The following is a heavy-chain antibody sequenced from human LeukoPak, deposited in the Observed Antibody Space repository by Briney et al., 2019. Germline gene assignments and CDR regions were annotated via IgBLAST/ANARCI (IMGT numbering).Heavy chain of an antibody. CDR2: ISTAGTNT. J-gene: IGHJ4*02. CDR3: AKSGGGTSGLDY. V-gene: IGHV3-74*01. D-gene: IGHD2-2*01. Sequence: GGSLRLSCAASGFTVSSNYMSWVRQAPGKGLVWVSGISTAGTNTIYADSVKGRFTISRDNAKNTLFLQTNSLRAEDTAVYYCAKSGGGTSGLDYWGQGTPVTVSS. CDR1: GFTVSSNY.